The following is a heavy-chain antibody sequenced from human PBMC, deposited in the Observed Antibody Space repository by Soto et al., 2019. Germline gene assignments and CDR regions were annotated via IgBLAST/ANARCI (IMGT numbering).Heavy chain of an antibody. Sequence: APAKVSCKVSGYTLTELSMHWVRQAPGKGLEWMGGFDPEDGETIYAQKFQGRVTMTEDTSTDTAYMELSSLRSEDTAVYYCVTAWGKDIVLMVYAFDIWGQGTMVTVSS. D-gene: IGHD2-8*01. CDR1: GYTLTELS. CDR2: FDPEDGET. CDR3: VTAWGKDIVLMVYAFDI. V-gene: IGHV1-24*01. J-gene: IGHJ3*02.